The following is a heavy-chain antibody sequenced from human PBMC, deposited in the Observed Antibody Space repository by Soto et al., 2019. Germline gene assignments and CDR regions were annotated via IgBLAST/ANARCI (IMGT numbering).Heavy chain of an antibody. J-gene: IGHJ4*02. Sequence: PGGVLRLSCAASGFTFSRYYMTWVRQAPGEGLEWIPYISSAGDYTDYADSVKGRFTISRDNTRDSLFLQMNSLRVEDTAVYYCVRANWNVDYWGRGTRVTVSS. V-gene: IGHV3-11*06. D-gene: IGHD1-1*01. CDR1: GFTFSRYY. CDR2: ISSAGDYT. CDR3: VRANWNVDY.